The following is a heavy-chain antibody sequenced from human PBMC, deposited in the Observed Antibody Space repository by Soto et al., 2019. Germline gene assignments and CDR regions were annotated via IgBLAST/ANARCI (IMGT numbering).Heavy chain of an antibody. Sequence: QVPLVQSGAEEKQPGASVKVSCKASGYTFTSYAMHWVRQAPGQRLEWMGWINAGNGNTKYSQKFQDRVTITRDTSASPAYMELSSLRSEDTAVYYCARDILFDYWGQGTLVTVSS. D-gene: IGHD2-15*01. V-gene: IGHV1-3*05. CDR2: INAGNGNT. CDR3: ARDILFDY. J-gene: IGHJ4*02. CDR1: GYTFTSYA.